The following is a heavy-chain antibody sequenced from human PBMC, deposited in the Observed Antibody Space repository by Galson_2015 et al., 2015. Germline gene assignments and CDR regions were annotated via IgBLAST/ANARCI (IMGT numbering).Heavy chain of an antibody. Sequence: PALVKPTQTLILTCNLSGVSLSTSAVCVSWIRQPPGKALEWLARTDWDDDKYYSTSLKTRLTISKDTSKNQVFLTMTNVDPVDTATYFCARSPYPSEPAFDIWGQGTMVAVSS. V-gene: IGHV2-70*11. J-gene: IGHJ3*02. D-gene: IGHD1-14*01. CDR2: TDWDDDK. CDR1: GVSLSTSAVC. CDR3: ARSPYPSEPAFDI.